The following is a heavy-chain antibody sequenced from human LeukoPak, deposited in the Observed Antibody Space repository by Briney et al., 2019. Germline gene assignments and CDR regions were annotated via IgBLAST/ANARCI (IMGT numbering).Heavy chain of an antibody. CDR2: IIPIFGTA. CDR3: ARDKIGGIQLWLGQGV. V-gene: IGHV1-69*05. J-gene: IGHJ6*04. CDR1: GGTFSSYA. D-gene: IGHD5-18*01. Sequence: SVKVSCKASGGTFSSYAIRWVRQAPRQGLEWMGGIIPIFGTANYAQKFQGRVTITTDESTSTAYMELSSLRSEDTAVYYCARDKIGGIQLWLGQGVWGKGTTVTVSS.